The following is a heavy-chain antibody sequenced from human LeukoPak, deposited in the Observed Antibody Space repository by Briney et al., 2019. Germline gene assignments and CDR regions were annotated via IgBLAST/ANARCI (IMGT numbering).Heavy chain of an antibody. CDR1: GFTFDDYA. CDR2: ISWNSGSI. J-gene: IGHJ4*02. CDR3: ARDTQDGDYSYYFDY. Sequence: PGRSLRLSCAASGFTFDDYAMHWVRQAPGKGLEWVSGISWNSGSIGYADSVKGRFTISRDNAKNSPYLQMNSLRAEDTAVYYCARDTQDGDYSYYFDYWGQGTLVTVSS. D-gene: IGHD4-17*01. V-gene: IGHV3-9*01.